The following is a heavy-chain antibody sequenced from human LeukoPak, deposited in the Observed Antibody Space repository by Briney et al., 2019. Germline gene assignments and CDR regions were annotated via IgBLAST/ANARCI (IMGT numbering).Heavy chain of an antibody. V-gene: IGHV1-2*02. CDR2: INPNSGGT. CDR3: AREPLTFGELLYRKKVRVDY. Sequence: ASVKVSCKASGYTFTGYYMHWVRQAPGQGLEWMGWINPNSGGTNYAQKFQGRVTMTRDTSISTAYMELSRLRSDDTAVYYCAREPLTFGELLYRKKVRVDYWGQGTLVTVSS. D-gene: IGHD3-10*01. J-gene: IGHJ4*02. CDR1: GYTFTGYY.